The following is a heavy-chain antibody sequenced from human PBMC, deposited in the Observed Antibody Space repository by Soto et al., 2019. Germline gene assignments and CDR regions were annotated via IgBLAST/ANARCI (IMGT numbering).Heavy chain of an antibody. CDR1: GFTFSSYS. J-gene: IGHJ4*02. CDR3: ARTFRHYYDSSGFDY. CDR2: ISSSSSTI. V-gene: IGHV3-48*02. Sequence: GWSLRLSCAASGFTFSSYSMNWVRQAPGKGLEWVSYISSSSSTIYYADSVKGRFTISRDNAKNSLYLQMNSLRDEDTAVYYCARTFRHYYDSSGFDYWGQGTLVTVSS. D-gene: IGHD3-22*01.